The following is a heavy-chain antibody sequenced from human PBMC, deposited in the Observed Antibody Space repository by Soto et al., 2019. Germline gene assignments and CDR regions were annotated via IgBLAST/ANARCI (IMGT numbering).Heavy chain of an antibody. J-gene: IGHJ5*02. Sequence: SLRLSCVGSGFPFNKYYMTWVRQAPGKGLEWVSTISDGSVYKYYADSVKGRFTISRDNAKNSVYLQMSGLTAEDTAVYYCARPAVAGANWFDPWGQGALVTVSS. CDR2: ISDGSVYK. D-gene: IGHD6-19*01. CDR1: GFPFNKYY. CDR3: ARPAVAGANWFDP. V-gene: IGHV3-21*06.